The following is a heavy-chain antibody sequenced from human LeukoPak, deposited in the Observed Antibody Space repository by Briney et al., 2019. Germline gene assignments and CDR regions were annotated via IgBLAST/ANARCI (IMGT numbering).Heavy chain of an antibody. CDR3: ARSSKTQWLSPGDGFDI. CDR2: INHSGST. J-gene: IGHJ3*02. D-gene: IGHD6-19*01. V-gene: IGHV4-34*01. CDR1: GGPFSGYF. Sequence: SETLSLTCAVYGGPFSGYFWSWIRQPPGKGLEWIGEINHSGSTNYNPSLRSRVTISVDTSKNQFSLKFTSMTAADTAVYYCARSSKTQWLSPGDGFDIWGRGTLVTVSS.